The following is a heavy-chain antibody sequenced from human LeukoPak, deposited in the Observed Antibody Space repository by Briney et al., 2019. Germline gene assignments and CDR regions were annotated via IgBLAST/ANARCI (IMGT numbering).Heavy chain of an antibody. CDR1: GFTVSSNY. V-gene: IGHV3-53*01. CDR2: TYSNGRT. J-gene: IGHJ4*02. D-gene: IGHD3-10*01. CDR3: ARDEDYYGSGSSRNYFDY. Sequence: GGSLRLSCAASGFTVSSNYMSWVRQAPGKGLEWVSVTYSNGRTYYADSVKGRFTISRDNAKNSLYLQMNSLRAEDTAVYYCARDEDYYGSGSSRNYFDYWGQGTLVTVSS.